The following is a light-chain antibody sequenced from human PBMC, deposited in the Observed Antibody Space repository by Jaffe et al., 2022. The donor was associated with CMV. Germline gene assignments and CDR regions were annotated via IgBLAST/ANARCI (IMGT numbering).Light chain of an antibody. CDR1: SGHSSYA. CDR2: LNSDGSH. V-gene: IGLV4-69*01. Sequence: QLVLTQSPSASASLGGSVKLTCTLSSGHSSYAIAWHQQQPEKGPRYLMKLNSDGSHSKGDGIPDRFSGSSSGAERYLTISSLQSEDEADYYCQTWGTGIRGVFGGGTKLTVL. J-gene: IGLJ3*02. CDR3: QTWGTGIRGV.